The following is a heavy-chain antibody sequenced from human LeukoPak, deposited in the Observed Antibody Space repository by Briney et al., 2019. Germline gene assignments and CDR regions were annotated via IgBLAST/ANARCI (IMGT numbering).Heavy chain of an antibody. CDR3: AAVGRDGYNLDY. J-gene: IGHJ4*02. V-gene: IGHV1-58*02. CDR1: GFTFTSSA. Sequence: ASVKVSCKASGFTFTSSAMQWVRQARGQRLEWIGWIVVGSGNTNHAQKFQERVTITRDMSTSTAYMELSSLRSEDTAVYYCAAVGRDGYNLDYWGQGTLVTVSS. CDR2: IVVGSGNT. D-gene: IGHD5-24*01.